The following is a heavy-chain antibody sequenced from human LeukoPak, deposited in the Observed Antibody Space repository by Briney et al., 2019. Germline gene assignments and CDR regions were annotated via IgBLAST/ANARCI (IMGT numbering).Heavy chain of an antibody. CDR3: ARDTTTVIFSRRSGPDP. J-gene: IGHJ5*02. Sequence: SETLSLTCTVSGGSISSSSYYWGWIRQPPGKGLEWIGSIYYSGSTYYNPSLKSRVTISVDTSKNQFSLKLSSVTAADTAVYYCARDTTTVIFSRRSGPDPWGQGTLVTVSS. CDR2: IYYSGST. V-gene: IGHV4-39*07. D-gene: IGHD4-17*01. CDR1: GGSISSSSYY.